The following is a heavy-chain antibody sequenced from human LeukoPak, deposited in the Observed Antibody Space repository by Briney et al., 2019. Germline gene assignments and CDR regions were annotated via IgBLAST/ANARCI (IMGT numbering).Heavy chain of an antibody. J-gene: IGHJ4*02. Sequence: SETLSLTCTVSGGSISSYYWSWIRQPPGKGLEWIGYIYYSGSTNYNPSLKSRVTISVDTSKNQFSLKLSSVTAADTAVYYCAFNLLNLFDYWGQGTLVTVSS. D-gene: IGHD1-14*01. CDR2: IYYSGST. CDR3: AFNLLNLFDY. CDR1: GGSISSYY. V-gene: IGHV4-59*01.